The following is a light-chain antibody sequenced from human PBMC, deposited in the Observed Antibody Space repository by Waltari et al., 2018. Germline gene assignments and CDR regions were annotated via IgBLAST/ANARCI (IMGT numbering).Light chain of an antibody. CDR1: QSVSSN. CDR3: QQYNNWPFT. Sequence: EIVMTQSPATLSVSPGERATLSCRASQSVSSNLAWYQQKPVQAPRLLIYGASTRATGIPARFSGSGSGTEFILTISSLQSEDFAVYYCQQYNNWPFTFGPGTKVDIK. J-gene: IGKJ3*01. CDR2: GAS. V-gene: IGKV3-15*01.